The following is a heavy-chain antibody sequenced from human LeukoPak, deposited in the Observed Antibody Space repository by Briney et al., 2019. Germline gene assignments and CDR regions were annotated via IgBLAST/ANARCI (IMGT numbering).Heavy chain of an antibody. D-gene: IGHD3-3*01. V-gene: IGHV1-8*01. CDR3: ARLRVTIFGVVIIHWFDP. J-gene: IGHJ5*02. CDR2: MNPNSGNT. Sequence: ASVKVSCKASGYTFTSYDINWVRQATGQGLEWMGWMNPNSGNTGYAQKFQGRVTMIRNTSISTAYMELSSLRSEDTAVYYCARLRVTIFGVVIIHWFDPWGQGTLVTVSS. CDR1: GYTFTSYD.